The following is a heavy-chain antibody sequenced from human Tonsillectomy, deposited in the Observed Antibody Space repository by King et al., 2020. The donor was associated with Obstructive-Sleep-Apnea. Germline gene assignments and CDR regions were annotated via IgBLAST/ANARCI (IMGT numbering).Heavy chain of an antibody. CDR1: GGSFSGYY. J-gene: IGHJ4*01. CDR2: INHSGST. Sequence: VQLQQWGAGLLKPSETLSLTCAVYGGSFSGYYWSWIRQPPGKGLEWIGEINHSGSTNYNPSLKSRVTISVDTSKNQFSLKLSSVTAADTAVYYCARRPGGYYYDSSGYYRLDYWGHGTLVTVSS. D-gene: IGHD3-22*01. CDR3: ARRPGGYYYDSSGYYRLDY. V-gene: IGHV4-34*01.